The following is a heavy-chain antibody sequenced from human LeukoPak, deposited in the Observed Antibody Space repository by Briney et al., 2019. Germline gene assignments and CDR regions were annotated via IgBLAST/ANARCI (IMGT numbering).Heavy chain of an antibody. Sequence: GGSLRLSCAASGFTFSSYAMSWVRQAPGKGLEWVSAISGSGGSTYYADSVKGRFTISRDNSKNTLYLQMNSLRAEDTAVYYCAKDSSPYSHGPEDYFDYWGQGTLVTVSS. CDR3: AKDSSPYSHGPEDYFDY. D-gene: IGHD5-18*01. V-gene: IGHV3-23*01. J-gene: IGHJ4*02. CDR1: GFTFSSYA. CDR2: ISGSGGST.